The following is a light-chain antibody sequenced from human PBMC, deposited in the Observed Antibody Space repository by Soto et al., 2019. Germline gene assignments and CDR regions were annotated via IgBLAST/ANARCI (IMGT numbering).Light chain of an antibody. Sequence: EIGMTQSPATLSVSPGKGATLFCRASQTVNNKLAWYQQQPGQAPRLLIYGASTRAAAIPDRFSGSGSGTEFTLTISSLQPEDFAIYYCQQYNSWPRTFGQGTKVDIK. V-gene: IGKV3-15*01. CDR3: QQYNSWPRT. J-gene: IGKJ1*01. CDR1: QTVNNK. CDR2: GAS.